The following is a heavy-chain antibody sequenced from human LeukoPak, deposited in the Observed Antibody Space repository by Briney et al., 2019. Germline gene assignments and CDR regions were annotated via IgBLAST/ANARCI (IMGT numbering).Heavy chain of an antibody. J-gene: IGHJ6*03. CDR3: ASMGTDRNYYYYYMDD. CDR2: ISSSSSTI. Sequence: GGSLRLSCAASGFTFSSYSMNWVRQAPGKGLEWVSYISSSSSTIYYADSVKGRFTISRDNAKNSLYLQMNSLRAEDTAVYYCASMGTDRNYYYYYMDDWGKGTTVTVSS. V-gene: IGHV3-48*04. CDR1: GFTFSSYS. D-gene: IGHD5-18*01.